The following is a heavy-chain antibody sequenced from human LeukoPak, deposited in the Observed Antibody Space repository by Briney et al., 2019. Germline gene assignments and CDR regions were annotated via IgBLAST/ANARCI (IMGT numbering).Heavy chain of an antibody. V-gene: IGHV3-11*01. J-gene: IGHJ3*02. D-gene: IGHD2-21*02. CDR2: ISSSGSTI. CDR3: ARGVVTAVGIDAFDI. Sequence: GGSLRLSCAASGFTFSDYYMSWIRQAPGKGLEGVSYISSSGSTIYYADSVKGRFTISRDNAKNSLYLQMNSLRAEDTAVYYCARGVVTAVGIDAFDIWGQGTMVTVSS. CDR1: GFTFSDYY.